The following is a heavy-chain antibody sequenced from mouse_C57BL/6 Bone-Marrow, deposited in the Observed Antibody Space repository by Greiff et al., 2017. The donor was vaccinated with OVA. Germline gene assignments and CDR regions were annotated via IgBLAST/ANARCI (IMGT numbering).Heavy chain of an antibody. CDR2: IYPRSGNT. D-gene: IGHD2-3*01. CDR3: AQGTYDGYYEGY. V-gene: IGHV1-81*01. Sequence: VQLQQSGAELARPGASVKLSCKASGYTFTSYGISWVKQRTGKGLEWIGEIYPRSGNTYYNEKFKGKATLTADKSSSTAYMELRSLTSEDSAVYFCAQGTYDGYYEGYWGQGTTLTVSS. CDR1: GYTFTSYG. J-gene: IGHJ2*01.